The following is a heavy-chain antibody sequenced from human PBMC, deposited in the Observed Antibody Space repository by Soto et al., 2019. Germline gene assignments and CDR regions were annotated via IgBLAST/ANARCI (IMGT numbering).Heavy chain of an antibody. CDR2: ISGSGGST. D-gene: IGHD6-13*01. CDR1: GFTFSSYA. Sequence: EVQLLESGGGLVQPGGSLRLSCAASGFTFSSYAMSWVRQAPGKGLEWVSAISGSGGSTYYADSVKGRFTISRDNSKNTLYLQMNSLRAEDTAVYYCVKGIARSSSWYGVRYPTSRSHYYYGMDVWGQGTTVTVSS. CDR3: VKGIARSSSWYGVRYPTSRSHYYYGMDV. J-gene: IGHJ6*02. V-gene: IGHV3-23*01.